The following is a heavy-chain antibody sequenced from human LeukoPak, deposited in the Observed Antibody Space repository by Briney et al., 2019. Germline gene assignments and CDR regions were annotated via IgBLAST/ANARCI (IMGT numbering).Heavy chain of an antibody. V-gene: IGHV3-23*01. D-gene: IGHD6-19*01. CDR1: GFTFSSYA. Sequence: PGGSLRLSCAASGFTFSSYAMSWVRQAPGKGLEWVSAISGSGGSTCYADSVKGRFTISRDNSKNTLYLQMNSLRAEDTAVYYCAKDSPNSSGWQRRFVYWGQGTLVTVSS. CDR3: AKDSPNSSGWQRRFVY. J-gene: IGHJ4*02. CDR2: ISGSGGST.